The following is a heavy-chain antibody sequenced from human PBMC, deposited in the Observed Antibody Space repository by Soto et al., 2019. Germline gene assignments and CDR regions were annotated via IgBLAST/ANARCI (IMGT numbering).Heavy chain of an antibody. CDR2: IIPIFGTA. Sequence: QVQLVQSGAEVKKPGSSVTVSCKASGGTFSSYTISWVRQAPGQGLEWMGGIIPIFGTANYAQKFQGRVTITADESTSTAYMELSSLRSEDTDVYYCARVNHRWLQLRDFDLWGLGTLVTVSS. CDR1: GGTFSSYT. CDR3: ARVNHRWLQLRDFDL. D-gene: IGHD5-12*01. J-gene: IGHJ2*01. V-gene: IGHV1-69*12.